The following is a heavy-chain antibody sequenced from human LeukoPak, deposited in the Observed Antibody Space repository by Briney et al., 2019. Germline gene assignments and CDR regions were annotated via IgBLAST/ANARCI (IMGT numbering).Heavy chain of an antibody. CDR3: AREPTYSSSWYTNCDY. J-gene: IGHJ4*02. CDR2: IRNDGSDK. V-gene: IGHV3-30*02. D-gene: IGHD6-13*01. Sequence: PGGSLRLSCAASGFTFSVNGMHWVRQAPGKGLEWVAFIRNDGSDKYYADSVKGRFSISRDNSKNTLYLQMNCLKPEDTAVYYCAREPTYSSSWYTNCDYWGQGTLVTVSS. CDR1: GFTFSVNG.